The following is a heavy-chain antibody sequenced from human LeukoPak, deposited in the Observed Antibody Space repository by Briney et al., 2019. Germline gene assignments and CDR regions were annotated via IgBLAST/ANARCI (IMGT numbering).Heavy chain of an antibody. V-gene: IGHV4-59*01. D-gene: IGHD2-2*01. J-gene: IGHJ3*02. CDR2: IYYSGST. Sequence: SETLSLTCTVSGGSISSYYWSWIRQPPGKGLEWIGYIYYSGSTNYNPSLKSRVTISVDTSKNQFSLKLSSVTAADTAVYYCARLGYCSSTSCYHDAFDIWGQGTMVTVSS. CDR3: ARLGYCSSTSCYHDAFDI. CDR1: GGSISSYY.